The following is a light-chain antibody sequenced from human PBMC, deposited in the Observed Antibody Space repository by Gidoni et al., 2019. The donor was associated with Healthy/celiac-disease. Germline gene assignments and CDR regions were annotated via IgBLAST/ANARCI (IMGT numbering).Light chain of an antibody. Sequence: QSVLTQPPSASGTPGPRVTISCSGSSSNIGSNYVYWYQQLPGTAPKLLIYSNNQRPSGVPDRFSGSKSCTSASLAISGLRSEDEADYYCAAWDDSLSGWVFGGGTKLTVL. CDR1: SSNIGSNY. J-gene: IGLJ3*02. V-gene: IGLV1-47*02. CDR2: SNN. CDR3: AAWDDSLSGWV.